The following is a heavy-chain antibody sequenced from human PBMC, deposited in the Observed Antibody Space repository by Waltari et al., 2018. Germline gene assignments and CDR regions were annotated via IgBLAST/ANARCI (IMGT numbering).Heavy chain of an antibody. CDR3: ARGRGGYYCDY. CDR2: TSSNGGTT. Sequence: EVQLVESGGGLVQPGGSLRLSCAASGFTFNNYDMHWVRQAPVKGLEYVSGTSSNGGTTYYANSVKGRFTISRDNSKNTLYLQMGSLRAEDMAVYYCARGRGGYYCDYWGQGTLVTVSS. CDR1: GFTFNNYD. V-gene: IGHV3-64*01. D-gene: IGHD2-15*01. J-gene: IGHJ4*02.